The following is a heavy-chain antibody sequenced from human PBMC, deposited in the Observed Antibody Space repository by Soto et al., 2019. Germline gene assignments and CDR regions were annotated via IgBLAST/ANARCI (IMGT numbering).Heavy chain of an antibody. D-gene: IGHD3-16*01. CDR2: IIPILVIA. CDR3: ARGGGVYYCIMHI. J-gene: IGHJ6*02. CDR1: GGTFSSYT. V-gene: IGHV1-69*02. Sequence: QVQLVQSGAEVKKPGSSVKVSCKASGGTFSSYTISWVRQAPGQGLEWMGRIIPILVIANYAQKFQGRVTITADKSTSTAYRELGIRISENTAAYYCARGGGVYYCIMHIGVQGTTVTVSS.